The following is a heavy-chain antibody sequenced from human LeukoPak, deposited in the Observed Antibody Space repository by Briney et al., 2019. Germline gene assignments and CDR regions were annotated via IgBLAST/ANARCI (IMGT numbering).Heavy chain of an antibody. D-gene: IGHD1-26*01. Sequence: SETLSLTCTVSGGSISSYYWSWIRQPPGKGLEWIGYIYYGGSTNYNPSLKSRVTISVDTSKNQFSLKLSSVTAADTAVYYCARLKYMWELDYYGMDVWGQGTTVTVSS. CDR1: GGSISSYY. V-gene: IGHV4-59*08. J-gene: IGHJ6*02. CDR3: ARLKYMWELDYYGMDV. CDR2: IYYGGST.